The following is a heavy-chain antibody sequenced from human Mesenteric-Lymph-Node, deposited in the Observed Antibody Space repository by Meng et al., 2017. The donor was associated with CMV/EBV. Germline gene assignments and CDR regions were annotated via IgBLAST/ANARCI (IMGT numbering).Heavy chain of an antibody. Sequence: GGSLRLSCAASGFTFSSYWMHWVRQAPGKGLVWVSRINSDGSSTSYADSVKGRFTISRDNAKNTLYLQMNSLRAEDTAVYYCARGGLRFLEWPPDYWGQGTLVTVSS. CDR2: INSDGSST. V-gene: IGHV3-74*01. J-gene: IGHJ4*02. D-gene: IGHD3-3*01. CDR1: GFTFSSYW. CDR3: ARGGLRFLEWPPDY.